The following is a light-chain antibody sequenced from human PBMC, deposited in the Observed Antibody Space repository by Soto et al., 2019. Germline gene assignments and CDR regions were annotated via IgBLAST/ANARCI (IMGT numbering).Light chain of an antibody. CDR1: QSVSISY. Sequence: EIVLTQSPGTLSLSPGERATLSCRASQSVSISYLAWYQQKPGQAPRLLIYGASSRAADIPDRFSGSGSGTDFTLTIRSLQPEDFALYYCQQYNNWPLTFGQGTKVDIK. J-gene: IGKJ1*01. CDR2: GAS. V-gene: IGKV3-20*01. CDR3: QQYNNWPLT.